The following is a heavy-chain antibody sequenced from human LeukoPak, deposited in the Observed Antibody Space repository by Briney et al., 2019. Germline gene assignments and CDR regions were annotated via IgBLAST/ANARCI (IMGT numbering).Heavy chain of an antibody. CDR3: ARGRISNWGFEGTLFDA. CDR1: GGSLNSYY. J-gene: IGHJ4*02. Sequence: PSETLSLTCTVSGGSLNSYYWSWIRQPPGKGLEWIGFITHSGGTDFYSSLGGRVTISVDTSKNQFSLRLTSMTAADTAVYFCARGRISNWGFEGTLFDAWGQGVLVTVSS. V-gene: IGHV4-59*01. CDR2: ITHSGGT. D-gene: IGHD7-27*01.